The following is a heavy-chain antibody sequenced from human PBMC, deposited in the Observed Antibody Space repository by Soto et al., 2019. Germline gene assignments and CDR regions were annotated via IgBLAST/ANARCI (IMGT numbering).Heavy chain of an antibody. CDR2: IYYSGST. CDR3: AREQSSSTTYGMDV. CDR1: GGSIGSYY. J-gene: IGHJ6*02. V-gene: IGHV4-59*01. Sequence: SETLSLTSTVSGGSIGSYYGTWIRQPPGKGLEWIGYIYYSGSTNYNPSLKSRVTISVDTSKNQFSLKLSSVTAADTALYFCAREQSSSTTYGMDVWGQGTTVTVSS. D-gene: IGHD6-6*01.